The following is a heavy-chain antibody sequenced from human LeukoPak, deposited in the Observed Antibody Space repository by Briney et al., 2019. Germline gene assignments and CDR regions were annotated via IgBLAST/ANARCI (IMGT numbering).Heavy chain of an antibody. CDR1: GFTFSSYA. V-gene: IGHV3-30-3*01. CDR3: ARGAGSKIGGYFDY. J-gene: IGHJ4*02. D-gene: IGHD5/OR15-5a*01. Sequence: PGGSLRLSCAASGFTFSSYAMHWVRQAPGKGLEWVAVISYDGSNKYYADSVKGRFTISRDNSKNTLYLQMNSLRAEDTAVYCCARGAGSKIGGYFDYWGQGTLVTVSS. CDR2: ISYDGSNK.